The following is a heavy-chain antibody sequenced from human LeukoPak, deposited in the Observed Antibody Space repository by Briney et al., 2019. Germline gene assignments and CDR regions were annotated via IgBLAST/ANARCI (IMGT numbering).Heavy chain of an antibody. J-gene: IGHJ3*02. Sequence: SDTLSLTCTVVVRFITSSDCGSIRQPPGKGLEWIGYIYYSGSTNYNPSLKSRVTISVDTSKNQFSLNLAPTTPPDTAVYYCSSPRVVPCAFEIWGQGTMVTVSS. V-gene: IGHV4-59*07. D-gene: IGHD4-23*01. CDR1: VRFITSSD. CDR2: IYYSGST. CDR3: SSPRVVPCAFEI.